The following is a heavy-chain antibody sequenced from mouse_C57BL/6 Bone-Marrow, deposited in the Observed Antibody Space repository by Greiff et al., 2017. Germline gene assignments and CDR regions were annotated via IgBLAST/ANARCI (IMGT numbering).Heavy chain of an antibody. CDR2: SRNKANDYTT. V-gene: IGHV7-1*01. CDR3: ARDAHGSSNWYFDV. CDR1: GFTFSDFY. J-gene: IGHJ1*03. Sequence: EVKVVESGGGLVQSGRSLRLSCATSGFTFSDFYMEWVRQAPGKGLEWIAASRNKANDYTTEYSASVKGRFIVSRDTSQSILYLQMNALRAEDTAIYYCARDAHGSSNWYFDVWGTGTTVTVSS. D-gene: IGHD1-1*01.